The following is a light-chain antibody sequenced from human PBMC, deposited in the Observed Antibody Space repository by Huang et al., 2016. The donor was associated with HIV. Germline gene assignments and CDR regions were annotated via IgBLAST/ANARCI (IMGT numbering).Light chain of an antibody. Sequence: EIVLTQSPGTLSLSPGERATLSCRASQSVSSSDLAWYQQKPGQAPRLLIYGASSWATGSPDRFSGSGSGTDFTLTISRLEPEDFAVYYCQQYGSSRTFGQGTKVEIK. V-gene: IGKV3-20*01. J-gene: IGKJ1*01. CDR1: QSVSSSD. CDR2: GAS. CDR3: QQYGSSRT.